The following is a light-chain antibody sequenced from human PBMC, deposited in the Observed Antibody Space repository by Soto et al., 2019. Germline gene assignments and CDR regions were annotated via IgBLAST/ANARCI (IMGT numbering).Light chain of an antibody. CDR3: QQPNSYPSM. V-gene: IGKV1-9*01. CDR2: GAS. J-gene: IGKJ1*01. CDR1: QGVTNY. Sequence: DIQLSQSPSFLSSSVGDRATISCRASQGVTNYLAWYQQKPGKAPKLLIYGASSRDGGVPARFSGSGSGTEFTLTISRLQPEDFAAYYCQQPNSYPSMFGEGTKVDIK.